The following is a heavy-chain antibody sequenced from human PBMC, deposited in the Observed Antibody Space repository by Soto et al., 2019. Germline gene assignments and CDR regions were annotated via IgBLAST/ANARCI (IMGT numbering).Heavy chain of an antibody. D-gene: IGHD1-26*01. CDR3: VRLIGNSWLDF. CDR1: GGSFSGYY. J-gene: IGHJ5*01. CDR2: INHSGST. V-gene: IGHV4-34*01. Sequence: SETLSLTCAVYGGSFSGYYWSWIRQPPGKGLEWIGEINHSGSTNYNPSLKSRVTISVDTSKNQFSLKLSSVTPEDTAVYYCVRLIGNSWLDFWGQGTLVTVSS.